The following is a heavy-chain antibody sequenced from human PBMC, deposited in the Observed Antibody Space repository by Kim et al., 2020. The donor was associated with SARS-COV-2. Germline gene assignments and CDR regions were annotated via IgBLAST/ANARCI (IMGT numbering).Heavy chain of an antibody. CDR3: AKVTTRYYDFWSGFEN. CDR1: GFTFGDYA. D-gene: IGHD3-3*01. J-gene: IGHJ4*02. CDR2: ISWDSGSI. Sequence: GGSLRLSCAASGFTFGDYAMHWVRQAPGKGLEWVSGISWDSGSIGYADSVKGRFTISRDNAKNSLYLHMNSLRAEDTDVYYCAKVTTRYYDFWSGFENWGQGTLVTVSS. V-gene: IGHV3-9*01.